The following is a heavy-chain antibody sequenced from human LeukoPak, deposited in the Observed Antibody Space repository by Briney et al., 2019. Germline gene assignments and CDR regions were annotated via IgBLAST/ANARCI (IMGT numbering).Heavy chain of an antibody. D-gene: IGHD3-22*01. Sequence: PSETLSLTCTVSGGSIGSYYWSWIRQPPGKELEWIEYIYYSGSTNYNPSLKSRVTISVDTSKNQFSLKLSSVTAADTAVYYCARLDYYDSSGSLGYFQHWGQGTLVTVSS. CDR1: GGSIGSYY. CDR2: IYYSGST. V-gene: IGHV4-59*08. CDR3: ARLDYYDSSGSLGYFQH. J-gene: IGHJ1*01.